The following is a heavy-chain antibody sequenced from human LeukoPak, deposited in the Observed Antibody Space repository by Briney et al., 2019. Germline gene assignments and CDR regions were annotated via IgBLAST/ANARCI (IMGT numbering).Heavy chain of an antibody. CDR1: GFTFSSYW. V-gene: IGHV3-7*01. Sequence: PGGSLRLSCAASGFTFSSYWMNWVRQAPGKGLEWVANIKQDGSEKYYVDSVKGRFTISRDNAKNSVYLQMNSLRAEDTAVYYCAKAGGDYEGGYFDYWGQGTLVTVSS. CDR2: IKQDGSEK. CDR3: AKAGGDYEGGYFDY. J-gene: IGHJ4*02. D-gene: IGHD4-17*01.